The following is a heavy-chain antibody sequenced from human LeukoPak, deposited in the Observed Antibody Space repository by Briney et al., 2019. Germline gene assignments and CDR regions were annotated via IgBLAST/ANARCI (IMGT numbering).Heavy chain of an antibody. CDR1: GFTFSSYW. V-gene: IGHV3-74*01. CDR2: IDTDGSFT. CDR3: IRGTVGAPGNDY. J-gene: IGHJ4*02. D-gene: IGHD4-23*01. Sequence: PGGSLRLSCAASGFTFSSYWMHWVRQAPGKGLVWVSRIDTDGSFTSYADSVRGRFTISRDNAKNTLYLQMSSLRAEDTAVYCCIRGTVGAPGNDYWGQGTLVTVSS.